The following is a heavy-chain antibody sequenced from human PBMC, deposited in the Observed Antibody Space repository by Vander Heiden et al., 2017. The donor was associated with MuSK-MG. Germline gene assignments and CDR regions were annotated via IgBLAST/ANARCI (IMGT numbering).Heavy chain of an antibody. Sequence: ELRLVVSGAGLVQSRGSLRLSVAASGSSSGSTWVHWVRQAPGKGLVWVGRIYSDGSSTSYAEPVKGRITISRENAKNTVSMQMNRLGDEDTAEYYWTRRIAAGGANYFSCYMDVWGKGTTVTVSS. CDR3: TRRIAAGGANYFSCYMDV. V-gene: IGHV3-74*01. J-gene: IGHJ6*03. D-gene: IGHD6-13*01. CDR1: GSSSGSTW. CDR2: IYSDGSST.